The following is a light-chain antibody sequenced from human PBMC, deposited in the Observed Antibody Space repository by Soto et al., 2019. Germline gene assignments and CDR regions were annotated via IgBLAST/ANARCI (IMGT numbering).Light chain of an antibody. CDR2: GAS. V-gene: IGKV3-15*01. Sequence: EIVMTQSPATLSVSPGARATLSCTASQSVSSNLAWYQQKPGQAPSLLIYGASARATGIPARFSGGGSGTEFTLTISSLQSEDFAVYYCQQYNNWPLTFGGGTKVEIK. CDR1: QSVSSN. J-gene: IGKJ4*01. CDR3: QQYNNWPLT.